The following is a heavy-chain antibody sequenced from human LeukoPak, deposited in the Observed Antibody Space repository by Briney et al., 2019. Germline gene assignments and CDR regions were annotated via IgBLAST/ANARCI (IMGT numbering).Heavy chain of an antibody. J-gene: IGHJ4*02. CDR2: IKQDGSEK. CDR1: GFTFSSYW. V-gene: IGHV3-7*01. D-gene: IGHD5-12*01. CDR3: ARDLDSGYDLGGFDY. Sequence: PGGSLRLSCAASGFTFSSYWMSWVPQAPGKGLEWVANIKQDGSEKYYVDSVKGRFTISRDNAKNSLYLQMNSLRAEDTAVYYCARDLDSGYDLGGFDYWGQGTLVTVSS.